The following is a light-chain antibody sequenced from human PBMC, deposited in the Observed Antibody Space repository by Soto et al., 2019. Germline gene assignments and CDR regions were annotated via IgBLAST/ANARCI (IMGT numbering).Light chain of an antibody. J-gene: IGLJ2*01. Sequence: QSALTQPASVSGSPGQSITISCTGTSSDVGSYNLVSWYQQHPGKAPKLMIYEGSKRPSGVSNRFSGSKSVNTASLTISGLQAEDEADYYCCSYAGSSAVVFGGGIKLTVL. CDR2: EGS. V-gene: IGLV2-23*01. CDR3: CSYAGSSAVV. CDR1: SSDVGSYNL.